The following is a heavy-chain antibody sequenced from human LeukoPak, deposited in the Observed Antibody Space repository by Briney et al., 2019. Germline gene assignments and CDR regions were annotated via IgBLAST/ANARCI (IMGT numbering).Heavy chain of an antibody. Sequence: PGGSLRLSYAASGFTFSIDAMSWARQAAGEGLGLVSVVRGSGGSTYYTHSMKVRFSTSRDNSKNTLYVQMTSLRAEDTAVYYCAKVGAPVGYCSSTSCYPSLKHYGFDYWGQGTLVTVSS. J-gene: IGHJ4*02. V-gene: IGHV3-23*01. CDR3: AKVGAPVGYCSSTSCYPSLKHYGFDY. CDR1: GFTFSIDA. D-gene: IGHD2-2*01. CDR2: VRGSGGST.